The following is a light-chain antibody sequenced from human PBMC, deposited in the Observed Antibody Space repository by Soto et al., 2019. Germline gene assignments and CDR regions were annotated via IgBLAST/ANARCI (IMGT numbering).Light chain of an antibody. CDR1: SGDVGAYSH. Sequence: QSALTQPASVSGSPGQSITISCTGSSGDVGAYSHVSWYQQHPGKAPKLMIYDVSNRPSGLSNRFSGSKSGDTASLTISGLQAEDEADYYYISFTTSNTWVFGGGTKVTVL. CDR2: DVS. CDR3: ISFTTSNTWV. V-gene: IGLV2-14*03. J-gene: IGLJ3*02.